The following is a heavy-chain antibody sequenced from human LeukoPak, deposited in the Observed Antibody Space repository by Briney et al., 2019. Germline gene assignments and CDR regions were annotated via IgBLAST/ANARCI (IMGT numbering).Heavy chain of an antibody. D-gene: IGHD6-19*01. J-gene: IGHJ4*02. V-gene: IGHV2-5*02. CDR3: AHRRIPAGRYYSSGWYGRVY. CDR2: IYWDDDK. CDR1: GFSLSTSGVG. Sequence: SGPTLVKPTQTLTLTCTFSGFSLSTSGVGVGWIRQPPGKALEWLALIYWDDDKRYSPSLKSRLTITKDTSKNQVVLTMTNMDPVDTATYYCAHRRIPAGRYYSSGWYGRVYWGQGTLVTVSS.